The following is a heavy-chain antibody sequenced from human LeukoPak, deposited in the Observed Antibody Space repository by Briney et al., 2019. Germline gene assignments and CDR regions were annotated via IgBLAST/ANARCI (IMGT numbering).Heavy chain of an antibody. CDR1: GFTFSTYA. CDR3: ARDNSLLHDFWGGSHPAYFDY. J-gene: IGHJ4*02. Sequence: GGSLRLSCAASGFTFSTYAMSWVRQAPGKGLEWVSAIGGSGGSTYYADSVKGRFTISRDNSKNTLYLQMNSLRAEDTAVYYCARDNSLLHDFWGGSHPAYFDYWGQGTLVTVSS. V-gene: IGHV3-23*01. D-gene: IGHD3-3*01. CDR2: IGGSGGST.